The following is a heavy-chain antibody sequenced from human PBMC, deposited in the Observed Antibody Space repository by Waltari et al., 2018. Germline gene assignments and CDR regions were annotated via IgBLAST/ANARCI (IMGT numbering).Heavy chain of an antibody. CDR3: TRAPTGSGSYYYFHH. V-gene: IGHV3-7*01. CDR1: GFTFSTYW. D-gene: IGHD3-10*01. J-gene: IGHJ1*01. Sequence: EVQLVESGGGLVQPGGSLRLSCAASGFTFSTYWMSWVRQAQGKGLEWVAHIHQDGSEKYYVDSVKGRFTISRDNAKNSLYLQMNSLRAEDTAVYYCTRAPTGSGSYYYFHHWGQGTLVTVSS. CDR2: IHQDGSEK.